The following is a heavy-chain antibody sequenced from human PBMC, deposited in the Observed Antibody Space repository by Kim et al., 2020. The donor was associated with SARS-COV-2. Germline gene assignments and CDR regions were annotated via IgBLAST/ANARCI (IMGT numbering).Heavy chain of an antibody. CDR2: FDPEDGET. D-gene: IGHD6-13*01. J-gene: IGHJ5*02. V-gene: IGHV1-24*01. CDR1: GYTLTELS. Sequence: ASVKVSCKVSGYTLTELSMHWVRQAPGKGLEWMGGFDPEDGETIYAQKFQGRVTMTEDTSTDTAYMELSSLRSEDTAVYYCATGPIKSIAAAGYDAWFDPWGQGTLVTVSS. CDR3: ATGPIKSIAAAGYDAWFDP.